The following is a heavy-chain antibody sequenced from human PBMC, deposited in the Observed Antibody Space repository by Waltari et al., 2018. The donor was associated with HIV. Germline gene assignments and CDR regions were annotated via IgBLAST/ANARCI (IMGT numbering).Heavy chain of an antibody. V-gene: IGHV3-48*01. D-gene: IGHD1-26*01. CDR2: ITSSSSTR. J-gene: IGHJ6*02. Sequence: EVQLVESGGGLVQTGGSVRLSCRASGFTFNTYSMTWVRQAPGKGLEWHSHITSSSSTRNYADAGKGRFTVARDNTRTSLFLQMNSLRAEDTAVYFCARVGAGGGFTDYYLMDVWGQGTSVTVSS. CDR1: GFTFNTYS. CDR3: ARVGAGGGFTDYYLMDV.